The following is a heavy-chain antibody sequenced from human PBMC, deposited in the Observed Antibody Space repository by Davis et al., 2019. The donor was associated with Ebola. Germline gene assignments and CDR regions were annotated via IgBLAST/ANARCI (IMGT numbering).Heavy chain of an antibody. Sequence: GESLKISCAASGFTFSSYALSWVRQTPGKGLEWVSNINGPGESTSYSASVRGRFTISRDNSKNTLYLQMNGLRVDDTATYYCWKDPNWGSGYWGQGTLVSVSS. CDR2: INGPGEST. V-gene: IGHV3-23*01. D-gene: IGHD7-27*01. CDR1: GFTFSSYA. J-gene: IGHJ4*02. CDR3: WKDPNWGSGY.